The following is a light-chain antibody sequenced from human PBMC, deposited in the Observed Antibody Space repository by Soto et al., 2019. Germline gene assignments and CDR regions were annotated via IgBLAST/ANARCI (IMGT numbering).Light chain of an antibody. CDR1: QSISTN. J-gene: IGKJ4*01. V-gene: IGKV3D-15*01. Sequence: ETVMTQTPATLSVSPGDRATLSCRASQSISTNLAWYQQKPGQAPRLLIYDASTRATGIPARFSGSGSGTEFTLTISSLLSEDFAVYSCQQYNNWPLTFGGGTKVELK. CDR2: DAS. CDR3: QQYNNWPLT.